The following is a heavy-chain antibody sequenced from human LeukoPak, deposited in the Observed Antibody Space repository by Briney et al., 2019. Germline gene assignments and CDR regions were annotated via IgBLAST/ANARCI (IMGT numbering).Heavy chain of an antibody. CDR1: GGSISSGGYY. V-gene: IGHV4-30-2*01. CDR3: ARGSRDSSSWGFVVTASRARPHAFDI. J-gene: IGHJ3*02. D-gene: IGHD6-13*01. CDR2: IYHSGST. Sequence: SQTLSLTCTVSGGSISSGGYYWSWIRQPPGKGLEWIGYIYHSGSTYYNPSLKSRVTISVDRSKNQFSLKLSSVTAADTAVYYCARGSRDSSSWGFVVTASRARPHAFDIWGQGTMVTVSS.